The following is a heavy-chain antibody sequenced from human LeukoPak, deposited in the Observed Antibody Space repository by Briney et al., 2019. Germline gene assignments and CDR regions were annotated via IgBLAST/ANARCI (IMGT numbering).Heavy chain of an antibody. CDR3: ASHTYYDILYWFDP. CDR2: IIPIFGTA. D-gene: IGHD3-9*01. Sequence: GASVKVSCKASGGTLSRFAISWVRQAPGQGLEWMGGIIPIFGTANYAQKFQGRVTITADESTSTAYMELSSLRSEDTAVYYCASHTYYDILYWFDPWGQGTLVTVSS. V-gene: IGHV1-69*13. CDR1: GGTLSRFA. J-gene: IGHJ5*02.